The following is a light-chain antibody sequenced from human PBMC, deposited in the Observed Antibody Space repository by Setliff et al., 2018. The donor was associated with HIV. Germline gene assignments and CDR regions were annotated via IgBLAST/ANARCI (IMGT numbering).Light chain of an antibody. CDR3: CSYAGSSISYV. Sequence: QSALAQLASVSGSPGQSITISCTGTSSDVFYNYVSWYQQVPGKAPKLMIYEVDNRASGVSNRFSGSKSGTTASLTISGLQAGDEADYYCCSYAGSSISYVFGTGTKVTVL. V-gene: IGLV2-23*02. CDR2: EVD. CDR1: SSDVFYNY. J-gene: IGLJ1*01.